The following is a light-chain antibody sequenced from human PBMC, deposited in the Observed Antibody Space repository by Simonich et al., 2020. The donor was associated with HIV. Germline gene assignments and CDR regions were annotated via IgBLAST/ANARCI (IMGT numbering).Light chain of an antibody. J-gene: IGLJ2*01. CDR3: QSYDSSHVI. V-gene: IGLV1-40*01. Sequence: QSVLTQPPSVSGAPGQRVTISCTGGSPNIGERYDVHWYQQLPGTAPKLLTYGNNNGPSDVPDRFAGSKSGTAASLAITGLQAEDEADYYCQSYDSSHVIFGGGTKLTVL. CDR1: SPNIGERYD. CDR2: GNN.